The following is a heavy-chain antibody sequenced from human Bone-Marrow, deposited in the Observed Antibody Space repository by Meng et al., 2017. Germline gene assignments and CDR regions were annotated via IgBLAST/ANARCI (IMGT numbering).Heavy chain of an antibody. CDR2: INHSGST. Sequence: WGGGLLEPSATLSRTCAVYGGSFSCYYWSWIRQPPGKGLEWIGEINHSGSTNYIPSLKSRVTISVDTSKNQFSLKLSSVTAAGTAVYYCARGRIAAAAALAYWGQGTLVTVSS. CDR3: ARGRIAAAAALAY. CDR1: GGSFSCYY. D-gene: IGHD6-13*01. J-gene: IGHJ4*02. V-gene: IGHV4-34*01.